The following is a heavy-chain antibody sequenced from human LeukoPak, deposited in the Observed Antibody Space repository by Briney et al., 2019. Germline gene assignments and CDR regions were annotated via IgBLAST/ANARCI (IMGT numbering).Heavy chain of an antibody. J-gene: IGHJ4*02. V-gene: IGHV1-69*13. CDR1: GGTFSSYA. CDR3: ARDGSGSYSSWCDY. CDR2: IIPIFGTA. D-gene: IGHD6-13*01. Sequence: ASVKVSCKASGGTFSSYAISWVRQAPGQGLEWMGGIIPIFGTANYAQKFQGRVTITADESTSTAYMELSSLRSEDTAVYYCARDGSGSYSSWCDYWGQGTLVTVSS.